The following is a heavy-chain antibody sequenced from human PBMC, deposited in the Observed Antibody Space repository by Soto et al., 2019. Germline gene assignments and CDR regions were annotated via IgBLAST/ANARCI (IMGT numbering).Heavy chain of an antibody. CDR3: ARXANWNYLKQYYYYGMDV. Sequence: WASVKVSCKASGYTFTGYYMHWVRQAPGQGLEWMGWINPNSGGTNYAQKFQGWVTMTRDTSISTAYMELSRLRSDDTAVYYCARXANWNYLKQYYYYGMDVWGQGTTVTVSS. CDR2: INPNSGGT. J-gene: IGHJ6*02. CDR1: GYTFTGYY. V-gene: IGHV1-2*04. D-gene: IGHD1-7*01.